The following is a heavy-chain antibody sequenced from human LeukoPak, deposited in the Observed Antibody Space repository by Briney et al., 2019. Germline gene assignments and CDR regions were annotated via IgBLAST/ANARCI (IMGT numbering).Heavy chain of an antibody. CDR1: GGSISRSGYY. V-gene: IGHV4-39*01. CDR3: AKDFGDFRTDY. J-gene: IGHJ4*02. CDR2: SDYTGSK. D-gene: IGHD4-17*01. Sequence: SETLSLTCTVSGGSISRSGYYWAWIRQPPGEGLEWIASSDYTGSKTYNPSLKSRVTVSVDTSKNQFFLKLTSVTAADTAVYYCAKDFGDFRTDYWGQGTLVTVSS.